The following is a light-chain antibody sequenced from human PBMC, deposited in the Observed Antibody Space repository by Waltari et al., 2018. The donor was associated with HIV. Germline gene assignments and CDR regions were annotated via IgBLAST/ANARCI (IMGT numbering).Light chain of an antibody. Sequence: QSALTQPASVSGSPGQSTTISCTGTSSDVGAHNDVSWYQQHPGKAPKLLIYEVGHRPSGVSNRFSGSKSGNTASLTISGLLAEDEADYYCCSYTSSAYVFGTGTKVTVL. V-gene: IGLV2-14*01. CDR3: CSYTSSAYV. CDR1: SSDVGAHND. CDR2: EVG. J-gene: IGLJ1*01.